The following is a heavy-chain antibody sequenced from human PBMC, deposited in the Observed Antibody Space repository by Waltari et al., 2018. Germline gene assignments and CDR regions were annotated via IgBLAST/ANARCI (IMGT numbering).Heavy chain of an antibody. CDR3: AHEDYDFWSGYKGAFDI. D-gene: IGHD3-3*01. J-gene: IGHJ3*02. V-gene: IGHV2-5*01. Sequence: QITLKESGPTLVKPTQTLTLTCTFSGFSLSTSGVGVGWIRQPPGKALEWLALIYWNDDKRYSPSLKSRLTITKDTSKNQVVLTMTNMDPVDTATYYCAHEDYDFWSGYKGAFDIWGQWTMVTVSS. CDR2: IYWNDDK. CDR1: GFSLSTSGVG.